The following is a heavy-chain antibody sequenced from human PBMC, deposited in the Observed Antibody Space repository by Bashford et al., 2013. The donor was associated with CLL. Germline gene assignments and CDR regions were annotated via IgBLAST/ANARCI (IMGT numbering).Heavy chain of an antibody. CDR3: ARHRYYDSSSGMDV. V-gene: IGHV4-61*02. CDR2: IYSSGTT. Sequence: SETLSLTCTVSGNSISIGSYFWTWIRQPAGKEPEWIGRIYSSGTTNYNPSLKSRVTMSIDTSKNQFSLKLTSATAADTAVYYCARHRYYDSSSGMDVWGQGTTVTVSS. D-gene: IGHD3-22*01. CDR1: GNSISIGSYF. J-gene: IGHJ6*02.